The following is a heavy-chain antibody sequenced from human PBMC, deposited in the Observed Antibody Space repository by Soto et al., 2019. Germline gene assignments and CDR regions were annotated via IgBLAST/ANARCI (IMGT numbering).Heavy chain of an antibody. V-gene: IGHV4-59*01. J-gene: IGHJ4*02. CDR3: ARAMDLDYYFDY. CDR1: GGSISSYY. CDR2: IYYSGST. D-gene: IGHD3-10*01. Sequence: SETLSLTCTVSGGSISSYYWSWIRQPPGKGLEWIGYIYYSGSTNYNPSLKSRVTISVDTSKNQFSLKLSSVTAADTAVYYCARAMDLDYYFDYWGQGTLVTVSS.